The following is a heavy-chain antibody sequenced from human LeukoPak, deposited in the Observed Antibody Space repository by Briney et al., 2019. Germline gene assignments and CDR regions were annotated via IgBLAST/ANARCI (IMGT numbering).Heavy chain of an antibody. J-gene: IGHJ6*02. V-gene: IGHV3-23*01. CDR1: GFTFSSYA. CDR2: ISGSGGST. D-gene: IGHD3-10*01. Sequence: GSLRLSCAASGFTFSSYAMSWVRQAPGKGPEWVSAISGSGGSTYYADSVKGRFTISRDNSKNTLYLQMNSLRAEDTAVYYCAKRSAVVRGVIHYYYGMDVWGQGTTVTVSS. CDR3: AKRSAVVRGVIHYYYGMDV.